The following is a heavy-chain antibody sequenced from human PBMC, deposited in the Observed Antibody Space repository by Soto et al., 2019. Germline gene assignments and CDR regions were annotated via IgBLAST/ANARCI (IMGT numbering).Heavy chain of an antibody. Sequence: PGGSMRLSCAASGFTFSSYAISWVRQAPGKGLEWVSAISGSGGSTYYADSVKGRFTISRDNSKNTLYLQMNSLRAEDTAVYYCAKEYYYDSSGYYLGAFDIWGQGTMVTVSS. V-gene: IGHV3-23*01. CDR3: AKEYYYDSSGYYLGAFDI. CDR1: GFTFSSYA. J-gene: IGHJ3*02. CDR2: ISGSGGST. D-gene: IGHD3-22*01.